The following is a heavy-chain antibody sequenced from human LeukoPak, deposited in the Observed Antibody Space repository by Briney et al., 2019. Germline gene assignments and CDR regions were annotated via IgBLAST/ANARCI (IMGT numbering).Heavy chain of an antibody. CDR1: GFTFSSYW. D-gene: IGHD4-17*01. Sequence: PGGSLRLSCAASGFTFSSYWMSWVRQAPGKGLEWVANIKQDESEKYYVDSVKGRFTISRDNAKNSLYLQMNSLRAEDTAVYYCARDRGDYVYYYYGMDVWGQGTTVTVSS. CDR2: IKQDESEK. CDR3: ARDRGDYVYYYYGMDV. J-gene: IGHJ6*02. V-gene: IGHV3-7*01.